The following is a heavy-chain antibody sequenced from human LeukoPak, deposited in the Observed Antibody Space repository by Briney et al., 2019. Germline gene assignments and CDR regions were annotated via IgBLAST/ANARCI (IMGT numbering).Heavy chain of an antibody. CDR2: INLDGSER. D-gene: IGHD6-13*01. CDR3: GRVIAGAIDY. Sequence: GGSLRLSCAASGFTFSSYSMNWVRQAPGKGLEWVANINLDGSERFYVDFVKGRFTISRDNADNSMYLQMNSLRAEDTAVYYCGRVIAGAIDYWGQGTLVTVSS. CDR1: GFTFSSYS. J-gene: IGHJ4*02. V-gene: IGHV3-7*01.